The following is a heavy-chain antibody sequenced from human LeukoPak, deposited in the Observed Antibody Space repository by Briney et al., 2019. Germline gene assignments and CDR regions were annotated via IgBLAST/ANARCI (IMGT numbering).Heavy chain of an antibody. V-gene: IGHV4-59*12. CDR3: ARDSYGSGLSWFDP. CDR1: GGSISSNY. CDR2: IYYSGST. D-gene: IGHD3-10*01. Sequence: PSETLSLTCTVSGGSISSNYWSWIRQPPGKGLELIRYIYYSGSTNYNSSLKSRVTISVDTSKNQFSLKLSSVTAADTAMYYCARDSYGSGLSWFDPWGQGTLVTVSS. J-gene: IGHJ5*02.